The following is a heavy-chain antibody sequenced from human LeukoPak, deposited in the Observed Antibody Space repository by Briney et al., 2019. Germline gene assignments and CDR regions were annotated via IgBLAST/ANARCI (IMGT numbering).Heavy chain of an antibody. J-gene: IGHJ4*02. D-gene: IGHD2-2*01. CDR2: INHSGST. CDR3: ARGKCSSTSCYLGDLGFDY. V-gene: IGHV4-34*01. Sequence: SETLSLTCAVYGGSFSGYYWSWIRQPPGKGLEWIGEINHSGSTNYNPSLKSRVTISVDTSKNQFSLKLRSVTAADTAVYYCARGKCSSTSCYLGDLGFDYWGQGTLVTVSS. CDR1: GGSFSGYY.